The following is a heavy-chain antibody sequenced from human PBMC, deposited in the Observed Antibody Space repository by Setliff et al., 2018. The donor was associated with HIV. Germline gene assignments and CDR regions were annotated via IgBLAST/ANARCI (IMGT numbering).Heavy chain of an antibody. D-gene: IGHD3-16*02. CDR2: LDYSGTT. CDR1: GDFFSSDYY. CDR3: ARHLAEADRYRFSRVHGALKY. J-gene: IGHJ4*02. Sequence: SETLSLTCSVSGDFFSSDYYWGWIRQPPGKGLEWIGSLDYSGTTYYNPSLKSRVTISVDTSKNQFSLRLNSVTAADTAVYYCARHLAEADRYRFSRVHGALKYWGQGALVTVSS. V-gene: IGHV4-39*01.